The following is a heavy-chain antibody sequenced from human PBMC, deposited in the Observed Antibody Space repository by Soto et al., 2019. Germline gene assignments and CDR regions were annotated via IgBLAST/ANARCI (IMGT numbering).Heavy chain of an antibody. V-gene: IGHV4-39*01. CDR1: GGSISSSSYY. CDR3: ARAPGYCISTSCLPDIVATSAY. D-gene: IGHD2-2*01. J-gene: IGHJ4*02. CDR2: IYYSGST. Sequence: SETLSLTCTVSGGSISSSSYYWGWIRQPPGKGLEWIGSIYYSGSTYYNPSLKSRVTISVDTSKNQFSLKLSSVTAADTAVYYCARAPGYCISTSCLPDIVATSAYWGQGTLVTVSS.